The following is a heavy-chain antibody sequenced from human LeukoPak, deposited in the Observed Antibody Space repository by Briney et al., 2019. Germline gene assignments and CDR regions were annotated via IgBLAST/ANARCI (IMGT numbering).Heavy chain of an antibody. J-gene: IGHJ4*02. CDR2: ISWNSGSI. V-gene: IGHV3-9*01. Sequence: GRSLRLSCAASGFTFDGYAMHWVRQAPGKGLEWVSGISWNSGSIGYADSVKGRFTISRDNAKNSLYLQMNSLRAEDTALYYCAKAARWGHFEYWGQGTLVTVSS. D-gene: IGHD3-16*01. CDR3: AKAARWGHFEY. CDR1: GFTFDGYA.